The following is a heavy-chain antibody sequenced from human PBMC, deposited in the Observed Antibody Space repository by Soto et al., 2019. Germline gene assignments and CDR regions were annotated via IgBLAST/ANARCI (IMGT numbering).Heavy chain of an antibody. D-gene: IGHD7-27*01. Sequence: ASVKVSCKASGYTFTSYDINWVRQATGQGLEWMGWLKPNGGDTGYAQNFQGRVTLTRNTSTATAYMELTSLTSADTAVYFCARNPTETGTFEYWGQGTTVTVSS. CDR2: LKPNGGDT. CDR1: GYTFTSYD. J-gene: IGHJ4*03. V-gene: IGHV1-8*01. CDR3: ARNPTETGTFEY.